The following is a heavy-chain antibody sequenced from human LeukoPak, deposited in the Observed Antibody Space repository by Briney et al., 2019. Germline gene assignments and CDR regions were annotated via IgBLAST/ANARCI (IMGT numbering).Heavy chain of an antibody. Sequence: PSETLSLTCTVSGGSISSSSYYWGWIRQPPGKGLEWIGSIYYSGSTYYNPSLKSRVTISVDTSKNQFSLKLGSVTAADTAVYYCARRYSSGWYDFDYWGQGTLVTVSS. CDR2: IYYSGST. J-gene: IGHJ4*02. CDR3: ARRYSSGWYDFDY. CDR1: GGSISSSSYY. V-gene: IGHV4-39*01. D-gene: IGHD6-19*01.